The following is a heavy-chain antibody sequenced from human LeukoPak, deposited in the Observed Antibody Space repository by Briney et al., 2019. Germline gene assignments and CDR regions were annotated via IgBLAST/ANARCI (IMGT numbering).Heavy chain of an antibody. CDR2: IYWNDDK. CDR3: AHREGWLQFDY. D-gene: IGHD5-24*01. J-gene: IGHJ4*02. V-gene: IGHV2-5*01. CDR1: GFSLSTSGVG. Sequence: ESGPTLVKPTQTLTLTCTFSGFSLSTSGVGVGWIRQPPGKALEWLALIYWNDDKRYSPSLKSRLTITKDTSKNQVVLTMTNLDPVDTATYYCAHREGWLQFDYWGQGTLVTVSS.